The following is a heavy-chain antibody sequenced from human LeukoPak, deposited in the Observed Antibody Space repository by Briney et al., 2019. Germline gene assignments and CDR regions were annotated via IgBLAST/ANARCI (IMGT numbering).Heavy chain of an antibody. CDR2: INHSGST. D-gene: IGHD2-21*02. CDR1: GGSFSGYY. V-gene: IGHV4-34*01. Sequence: PSETLSLTCAVYGGSFSGYYWSWIRQPPGKGLEWIGEINHSGSTNYNPSLKSRVTISVDTSKNQFSLKLSSVTATDMAVYYCARVPHIVVVTAIASQAFDIWGQGTMVTVSS. CDR3: ARVPHIVVVTAIASQAFDI. J-gene: IGHJ3*02.